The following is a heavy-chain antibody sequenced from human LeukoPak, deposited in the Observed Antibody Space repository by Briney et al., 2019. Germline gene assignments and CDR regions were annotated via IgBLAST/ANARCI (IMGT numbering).Heavy chain of an antibody. CDR3: ARDAERIRTTDGFDV. V-gene: IGHV3-30-3*01. D-gene: IGHD4-11*01. CDR2: ISYDGSNK. CDR1: GFTFSSYA. Sequence: GGSLRLSCAASGFTFSSYAMHWVRQAPGKGLEWVAFISYDGSNKYYADSVKGRFTISRDNSKNTLYLQMDSLRAEDAAVYYCARDAERIRTTDGFDVWGQGTMVTVSS. J-gene: IGHJ3*01.